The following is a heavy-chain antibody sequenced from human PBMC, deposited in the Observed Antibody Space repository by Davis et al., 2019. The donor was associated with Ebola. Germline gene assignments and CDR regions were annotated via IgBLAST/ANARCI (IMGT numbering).Heavy chain of an antibody. CDR3: ARGYHYSFDI. J-gene: IGHJ3*02. V-gene: IGHV3-7*01. CDR1: GFTFSNYL. Sequence: GESLKISCAASGFTFSNYLMSWVRQAPGKGLEWVASIKQDGSEIYYVDSVKGRFTISRDNANSSLSLQMNSLRAEDTAVYYCARGYHYSFDIWGQGTMVTVSS. D-gene: IGHD3-22*01. CDR2: IKQDGSEI.